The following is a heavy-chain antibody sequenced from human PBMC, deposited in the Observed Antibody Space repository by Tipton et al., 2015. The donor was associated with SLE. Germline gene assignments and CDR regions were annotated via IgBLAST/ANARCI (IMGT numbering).Heavy chain of an antibody. CDR2: IYYSGGT. CDR1: GGSISSSSYY. D-gene: IGHD6-6*01. CDR3: ARTLAAQIDY. V-gene: IGHV4-39*01. J-gene: IGHJ4*02. Sequence: LRLSCTVSGGSISSSSYYWGWIRQPPGKGLEWIGSIYYSGGTYYNPSPKSRVTISVDTSKNQFSLKLSSVTAADTAVYYCARTLAAQIDYWGQGTLVTVSS.